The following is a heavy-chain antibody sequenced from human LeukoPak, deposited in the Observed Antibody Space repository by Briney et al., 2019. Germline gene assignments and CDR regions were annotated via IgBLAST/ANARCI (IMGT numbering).Heavy chain of an antibody. D-gene: IGHD3-22*01. CDR2: IIPILGIA. V-gene: IGHV1-69*04. CDR3: ARVPFEYYDSSGYYFW. Sequence: GASVKVSCKASGGTFSSYAISWVRQAPGQGLEWMGRIIPILGIANYAQKFRGRVTITADKSTSTAYMELSSLRSEDTAVYYCARVPFEYYDSSGYYFWWGQGTLVTVSS. CDR1: GGTFSSYA. J-gene: IGHJ4*02.